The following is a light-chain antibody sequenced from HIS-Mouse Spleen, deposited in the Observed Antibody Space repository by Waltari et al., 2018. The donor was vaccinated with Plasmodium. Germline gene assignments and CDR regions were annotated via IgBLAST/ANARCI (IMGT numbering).Light chain of an antibody. J-gene: IGLJ1*01. CDR1: SSNIGSNY. CDR3: AAWDDSLNGYV. V-gene: IGLV1-44*01. CDR2: SNN. Sequence: QSVLTQPPSASGTPGQRVTISCSGSSSNIGSNYVTWYQQRPGTAPKPLIYSNNQRPSGVPDRFSGSKSGTSASLAISGLQSEDEADYYCAAWDDSLNGYVFGTGTKVTVL.